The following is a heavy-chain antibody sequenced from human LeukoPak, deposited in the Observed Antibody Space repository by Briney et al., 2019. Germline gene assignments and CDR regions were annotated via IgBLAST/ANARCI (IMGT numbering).Heavy chain of an antibody. Sequence: SETLSFTCAVSGGSISSSNWWSWVRQPPGKGLEWIGEIYHSGSTNYNPSLKSRVTISVDTSKNQFSLKLSSVTAADTAVYYCARFHPTSPFDYWGQGTLVTVSS. J-gene: IGHJ4*02. CDR2: IYHSGST. CDR3: ARFHPTSPFDY. CDR1: GGSISSSNW. V-gene: IGHV4-4*02. D-gene: IGHD2-2*01.